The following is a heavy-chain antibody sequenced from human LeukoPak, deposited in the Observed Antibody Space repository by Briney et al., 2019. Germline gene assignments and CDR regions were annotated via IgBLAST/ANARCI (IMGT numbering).Heavy chain of an antibody. CDR1: GFTLSSYW. V-gene: IGHV3-7*01. Sequence: PGGSLRLSCAASGFTLSSYWMSWVRLAPGKGLEWVANIKQDGSEKQYVDSVKGRFTIYRDNAKNSLYLQMNSLRAEDTAVYYCARVGVFTGYSFDYWGQGTLVTVSS. CDR3: ARVGVFTGYSFDY. J-gene: IGHJ4*02. CDR2: IKQDGSEK. D-gene: IGHD3-9*01.